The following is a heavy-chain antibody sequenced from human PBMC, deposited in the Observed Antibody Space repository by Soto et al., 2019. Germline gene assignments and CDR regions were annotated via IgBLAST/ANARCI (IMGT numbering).Heavy chain of an antibody. CDR1: GYTFTSYG. Sequence: ASVKVSCKASGYTFTSYGISWVRQAPGQGLEWMGWISAYNGNTNYAQKLQGRVTMTTDTSTSTAYMELRSLRSDDTAVYYCARAGFLYYGDYGPYYFDYWGQGTLVTVSS. V-gene: IGHV1-18*01. D-gene: IGHD4-17*01. CDR3: ARAGFLYYGDYGPYYFDY. CDR2: ISAYNGNT. J-gene: IGHJ4*02.